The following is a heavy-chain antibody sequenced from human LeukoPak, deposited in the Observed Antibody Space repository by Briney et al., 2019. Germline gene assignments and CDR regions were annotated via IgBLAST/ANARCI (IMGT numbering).Heavy chain of an antibody. Sequence: GGSLRLSCAASGFTFSYYYMSWIRQAPGKGLEWVSYISSSGSTIYYADSVKGRFTISRDNAKNSLYLQMNSLRAEDTAVYYCARDLGSTSPQRYYYYCMDVWGKGTTVTVSS. J-gene: IGHJ6*03. V-gene: IGHV3-11*04. CDR2: ISSSGSTI. D-gene: IGHD2-2*01. CDR1: GFTFSYYY. CDR3: ARDLGSTSPQRYYYYCMDV.